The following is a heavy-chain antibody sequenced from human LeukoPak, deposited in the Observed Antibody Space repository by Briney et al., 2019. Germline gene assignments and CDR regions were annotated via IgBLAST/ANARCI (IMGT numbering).Heavy chain of an antibody. V-gene: IGHV1-2*02. Sequence: ASVKDSCKASGYTFTGYYMHWVRQAPGQGLEWMGWINPNSGGTKYAQKFQGRVTMTRDTSITTAYMELSRLRSDDTAVYYCASELVATMVDYWGQGTLVTVSS. D-gene: IGHD5-12*01. CDR1: GYTFTGYY. CDR2: INPNSGGT. J-gene: IGHJ4*02. CDR3: ASELVATMVDY.